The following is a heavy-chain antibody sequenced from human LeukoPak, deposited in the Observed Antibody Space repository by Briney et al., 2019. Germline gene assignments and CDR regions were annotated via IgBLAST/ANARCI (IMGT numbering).Heavy chain of an antibody. CDR2: INPNSGGT. CDR1: GYTFTGYY. D-gene: IGHD6-13*01. CDR3: ARDSSSSDHFVDY. V-gene: IGHV1-2*02. J-gene: IGHJ4*02. Sequence: ASVKVSCKASGYTFTGYYMHWVRQAPGQGLEWMGWINPNSGGTNYAQKFQGRVTMTRDTSISTAYMELSRLRSDDTAVYYCARDSSSSDHFVDYWGQGTLVTVSS.